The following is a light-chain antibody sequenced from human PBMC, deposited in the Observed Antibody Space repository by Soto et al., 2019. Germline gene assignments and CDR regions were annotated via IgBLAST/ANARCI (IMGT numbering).Light chain of an antibody. Sequence: DIQMTQSPSTLSASVGDRVTITCRASQSISDWLAWYQQKPGRAPKLLIYDASILESGVPSRFGGSGSGTDFALTISSLQSEDSAFYYCQQYFNWPLTWTFGPGSKVQIK. V-gene: IGKV1-5*01. CDR2: DAS. J-gene: IGKJ1*01. CDR1: QSISDW. CDR3: QQYFNWPLTWT.